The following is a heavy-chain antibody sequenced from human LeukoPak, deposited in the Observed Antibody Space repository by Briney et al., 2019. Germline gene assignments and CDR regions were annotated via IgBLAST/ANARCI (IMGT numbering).Heavy chain of an antibody. J-gene: IGHJ4*02. CDR2: ISSSSTI. CDR1: GFTFSSYS. CDR3: AREKHHLGYFDY. Sequence: GGSLRLSCAASGFTFSSYSMNWVRQAPGKGLEWVSYISSSSTIYYADSVKGRFTISRDNAKNSLYLQMNSLRAEDTAVYYCAREKHHLGYFDYWGQGTLVTVSS. D-gene: IGHD1-14*01. V-gene: IGHV3-48*01.